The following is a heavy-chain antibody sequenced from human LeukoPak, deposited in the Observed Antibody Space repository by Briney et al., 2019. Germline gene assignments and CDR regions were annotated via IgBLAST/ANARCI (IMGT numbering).Heavy chain of an antibody. CDR3: ARLDAYSSGSFDY. CDR2: INPNSGGT. J-gene: IGHJ4*02. Sequence: GASVKVSCKASGYTFTGYYMHWVRQAPGQGLEWMGRINPNSGGTNYAQKFQGRGTMTRDTSISTAYMELSRLRSDDTAVYYCARLDAYSSGSFDYWGQGTLVTVSS. D-gene: IGHD6-19*01. V-gene: IGHV1-2*06. CDR1: GYTFTGYY.